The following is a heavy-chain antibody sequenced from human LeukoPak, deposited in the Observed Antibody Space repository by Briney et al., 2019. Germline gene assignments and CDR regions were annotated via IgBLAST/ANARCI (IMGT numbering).Heavy chain of an antibody. CDR3: ARDRSTTHFDY. CDR1: GFTFSSYG. J-gene: IGHJ4*02. CDR2: IWYDGSNT. Sequence: WSLSLSCAASGFTFSSYGMHWVRQAPGKGLEWVAMIWYDGSNTHYADSVKGRFTISRDNSKNTLFLQMDSLRAEDTAVYYCARDRSTTHFDYWGQGTLVTVSS. D-gene: IGHD5/OR15-5a*01. V-gene: IGHV3-33*01.